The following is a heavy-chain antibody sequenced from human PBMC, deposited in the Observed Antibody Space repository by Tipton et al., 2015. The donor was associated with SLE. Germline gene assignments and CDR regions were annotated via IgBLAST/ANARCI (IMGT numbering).Heavy chain of an antibody. CDR3: ARAPVFGMVAAAGTWYFDL. CDR1: GYSISRAYY. CDR2: IFHDGST. Sequence: PGLVKPSETLSLTCTVSGYSISRAYYWGWIRQSPGKGLEWIGSIFHDGSTFNNPSLRSRVTISIDTSNNQFSLKLSSVTAADTAVYYCARAPVFGMVAAAGTWYFDLWGRGTLVTVSS. J-gene: IGHJ2*01. D-gene: IGHD6-13*01. V-gene: IGHV4-38-2*02.